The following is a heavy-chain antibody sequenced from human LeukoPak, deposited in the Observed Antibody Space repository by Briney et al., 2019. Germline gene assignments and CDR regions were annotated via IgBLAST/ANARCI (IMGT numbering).Heavy chain of an antibody. D-gene: IGHD3-10*01. CDR3: ARLGGSGGHSVDY. CDR1: GGSISSGG. CDR2: IWLDGSQE. J-gene: IGHJ4*02. V-gene: IGHV3-33*08. Sequence: LSLTCTVSGGSISSGGYHWSWIRQAPGKGLEWVAIIWLDGSQEYYADSVKGRFIISRDNSKNTLYLQMSYLRSEDTAVYYCARLGGSGGHSVDYWGQGTLVTVSS.